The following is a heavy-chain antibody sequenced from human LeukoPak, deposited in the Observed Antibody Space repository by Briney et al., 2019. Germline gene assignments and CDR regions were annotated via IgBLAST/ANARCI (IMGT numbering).Heavy chain of an antibody. CDR1: GFTVSSNY. Sequence: GASLRLSCAASGFTVSSNYMSGRRLAAGEGLGWVSVISSGGSTYYADSVKGRVTISRDNSKNTLYLQMNSLRAEDTAVYYCARGLDSSGYYDFDYWGQGTLVTVSS. J-gene: IGHJ4*02. CDR2: ISSGGST. V-gene: IGHV3-53*01. D-gene: IGHD3-22*01. CDR3: ARGLDSSGYYDFDY.